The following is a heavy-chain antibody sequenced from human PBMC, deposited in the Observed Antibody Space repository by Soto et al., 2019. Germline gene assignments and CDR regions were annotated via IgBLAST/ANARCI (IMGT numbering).Heavy chain of an antibody. CDR2: VDGSGGYT. J-gene: IGHJ2*01. D-gene: IGHD5-18*01. Sequence: EVQMLESGGGLVQPGGSLRLSCAASGFTFSPYAMSWVRQAPGKGLEWVSSVDGSGGYTTFADSGKGRFTISRDNSKDTRKQQMNSLRAEDTAANDGAKGRKGDTGVDDWYGDLGGRGTLVTVSS. CDR1: GFTFSPYA. CDR3: AKGRKGDTGVDDWYGDL. V-gene: IGHV3-23*01.